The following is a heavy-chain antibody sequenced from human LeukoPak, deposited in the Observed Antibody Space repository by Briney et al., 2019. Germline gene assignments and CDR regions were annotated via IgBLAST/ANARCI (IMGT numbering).Heavy chain of an antibody. CDR1: GGSISSGDYY. Sequence: SQTLSLTCTVSGGSISSGDYYWSWIRQPPGKGLEWIGYIYYSGSTYYNPSLKSRVTISVDTSKNQFSLKLSSVTAADTAVYYCASGYCGSTSCQYYYYGMDVWGQGTTVTVSS. V-gene: IGHV4-30-4*01. D-gene: IGHD2-2*03. CDR3: ASGYCGSTSCQYYYYGMDV. CDR2: IYYSGST. J-gene: IGHJ6*02.